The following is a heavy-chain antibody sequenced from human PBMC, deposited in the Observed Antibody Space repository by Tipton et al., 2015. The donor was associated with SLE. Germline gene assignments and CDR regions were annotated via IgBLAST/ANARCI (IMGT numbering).Heavy chain of an antibody. CDR3: ARGGPWGSPDAFDI. Sequence: TLSLTCAVYGGSFSGYYWSWIRQPPGKGLEWIAEINHSGSTNYNPSLKSRVTISVDTSKNQFSLKLSSVTAADTAVYYCARGGPWGSPDAFDIWGQGTMVTVSS. D-gene: IGHD3-16*01. CDR1: GGSFSGYY. V-gene: IGHV4-34*01. J-gene: IGHJ3*02. CDR2: INHSGST.